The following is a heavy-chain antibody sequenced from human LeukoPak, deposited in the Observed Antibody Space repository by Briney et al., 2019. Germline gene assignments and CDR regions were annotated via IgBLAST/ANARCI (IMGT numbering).Heavy chain of an antibody. CDR1: GGSISSGDYY. J-gene: IGHJ4*02. CDR3: ARALLLWFGELLPLDY. CDR2: IYYSGST. D-gene: IGHD3-10*01. V-gene: IGHV4-30-4*01. Sequence: SETLSLTCTVSGGSISSGDYYWSWIRQPPGKGLEWIGYIYYSGSTYYNPSLKSRVTISVDTSKNQFSLKLSSVTAADTAVYYCARALLLWFGELLPLDYWGQGTLVTVSS.